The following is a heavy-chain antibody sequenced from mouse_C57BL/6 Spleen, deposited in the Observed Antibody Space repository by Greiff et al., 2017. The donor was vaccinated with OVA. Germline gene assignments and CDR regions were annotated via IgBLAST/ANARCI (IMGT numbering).Heavy chain of an antibody. J-gene: IGHJ4*01. D-gene: IGHD1-1*01. CDR1: GYTFTSYW. V-gene: IGHV1-74*01. CDR2: IHPSDGDT. CDR3: AIEGENVLRAMDY. Sequence: QVQLQQPGAELVKPGASVKVSCKASGYTFTSYWMHWVKQRPGQGLEWIGRIHPSDGDTNYNQKFQGKATLTVAKSSSTAYLQLSSLTSEDAAVYDCAIEGENVLRAMDYGGQGTSVTVSS.